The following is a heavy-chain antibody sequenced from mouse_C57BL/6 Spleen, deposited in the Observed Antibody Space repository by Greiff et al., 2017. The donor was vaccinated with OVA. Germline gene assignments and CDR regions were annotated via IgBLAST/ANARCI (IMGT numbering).Heavy chain of an antibody. Sequence: EVQVVESGGGLVKPGGSLKLSCAASGFTFSDYGMHWVRQAPEKGLEWVAYISSGSSTIYYADTVKGRFTISRDNAKNTLFLQMTSLRSEDTAVYYCARGNYGSSLWYFDVWGTGTTVTVSS. V-gene: IGHV5-17*01. J-gene: IGHJ1*03. CDR3: ARGNYGSSLWYFDV. D-gene: IGHD1-1*01. CDR2: ISSGSSTI. CDR1: GFTFSDYG.